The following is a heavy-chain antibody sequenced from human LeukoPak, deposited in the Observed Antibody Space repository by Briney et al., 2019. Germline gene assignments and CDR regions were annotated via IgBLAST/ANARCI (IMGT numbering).Heavy chain of an antibody. J-gene: IGHJ4*02. Sequence: ASVKVSCKASGYTVTNYYIHWVRQAPGQGLEWMGVINPSGGRTSYAQKFQGRVTMTRDTSTSTVYMELSSLRSEDTAVYYCARAHRVVVTAIPYFEHWGQGTLVTVSS. CDR1: GYTVTNYY. D-gene: IGHD2-21*02. CDR3: ARAHRVVVTAIPYFEH. V-gene: IGHV1-46*01. CDR2: INPSGGRT.